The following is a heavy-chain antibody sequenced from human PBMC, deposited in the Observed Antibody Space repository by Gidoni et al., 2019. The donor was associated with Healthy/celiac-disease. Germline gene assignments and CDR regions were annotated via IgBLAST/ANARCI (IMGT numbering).Heavy chain of an antibody. CDR1: GGSFSGYY. V-gene: IGHV4-34*01. Sequence: QVQLQQWGAGLLKPSETLSLTCAVYGGSFSGYYWSWIRQPPGKGLEWIGEINHSGSTNYNPSLKSRVTISVDTSKNQFSLKLSSVTAADTAVYYCARGNAAAGYYYYYGMDVWGQGTTVTVSS. CDR2: INHSGST. J-gene: IGHJ6*02. D-gene: IGHD6-13*01. CDR3: ARGNAAAGYYYYYGMDV.